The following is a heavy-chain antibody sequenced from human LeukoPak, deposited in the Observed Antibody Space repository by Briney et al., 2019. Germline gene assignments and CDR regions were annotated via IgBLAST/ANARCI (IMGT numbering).Heavy chain of an antibody. Sequence: SETLSLTCTVSGGSISSSSYYWGWIRQPPGKGLEWIGSIYYSGSTYYNPSLKSRVTTSVDTSKNQFSLKLSSVTAADTAVYYCASRIWAAAGMFDYWGQGTLVTVSS. V-gene: IGHV4-39*01. CDR3: ASRIWAAAGMFDY. CDR2: IYYSGST. J-gene: IGHJ4*02. D-gene: IGHD6-13*01. CDR1: GGSISSSSYY.